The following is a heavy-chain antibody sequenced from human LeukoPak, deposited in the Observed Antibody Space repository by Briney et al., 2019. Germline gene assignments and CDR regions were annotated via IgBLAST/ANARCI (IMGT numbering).Heavy chain of an antibody. CDR1: GFTFSRYW. D-gene: IGHD6-25*01. CDR3: ARWGSELPDDAFDI. CDR2: IRQDGSEK. Sequence: GGSLRLSCAASGFTFSRYWMSWVRQAPGKGLEWVANIRQDGSEKHYLDSVKGRITISRDNAKNSLYLQMNSLRVENTAVYYCARWGSELPDDAFDIWGQGTMVTVSS. J-gene: IGHJ3*02. V-gene: IGHV3-7*01.